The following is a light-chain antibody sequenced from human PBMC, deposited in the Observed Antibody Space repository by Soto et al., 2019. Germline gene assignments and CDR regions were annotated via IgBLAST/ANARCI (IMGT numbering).Light chain of an antibody. CDR3: QQYNNWPLT. CDR1: QSVDND. CDR2: DAS. V-gene: IGKV3D-15*01. J-gene: IGKJ4*01. Sequence: IGISQSPATVSVSPGDRATLSCRASQSVDNDLAWYQQKPGQPPRLLIYDASTRATGIPARFSGSQSGTEFTLTISSLLSEDFAVYSCQQYNNWPLTFGGGTKVDI.